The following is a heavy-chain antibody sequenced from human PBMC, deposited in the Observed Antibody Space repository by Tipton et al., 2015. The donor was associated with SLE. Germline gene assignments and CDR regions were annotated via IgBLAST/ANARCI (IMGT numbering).Heavy chain of an antibody. CDR1: GGSISSHY. Sequence: GLVKPSETLSLTCTVSGGSISSHYWSWIRQPPGKGLEWIGYIYYSGSTNYNPSLKSRVAISVDTSKNQFSLKLSSVTAADTAVYYCAREENDAFDIWGQGTMVTVSS. J-gene: IGHJ3*02. CDR3: AREENDAFDI. CDR2: IYYSGST. V-gene: IGHV4-59*11.